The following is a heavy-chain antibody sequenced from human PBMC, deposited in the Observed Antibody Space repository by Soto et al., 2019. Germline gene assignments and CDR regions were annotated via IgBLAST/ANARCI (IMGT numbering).Heavy chain of an antibody. CDR3: ASSSIAAAVDKGNYFDY. D-gene: IGHD6-13*01. J-gene: IGHJ4*02. CDR2: INHSGST. Sequence: SETLSLTCAFYGGSFSGYYWSWIRQPPGKGLEWIGEINHSGSTNYNPSLKSRVTISVDTSKNQFSLKLSSVTAADTAVYYCASSSIAAAVDKGNYFDYWGQGTLVTVSS. CDR1: GGSFSGYY. V-gene: IGHV4-34*01.